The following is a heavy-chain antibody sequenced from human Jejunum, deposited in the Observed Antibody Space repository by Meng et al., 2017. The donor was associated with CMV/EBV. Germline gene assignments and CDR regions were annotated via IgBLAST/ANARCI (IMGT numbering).Heavy chain of an antibody. Sequence: AASGFTFSSYSMNWVRQAPGKGLEWVSSISSSSSYIYYADSVKGRFTISRDNAKNSLYLQMNSLRAEDTAVYYCARLYCSGGSCYNWGQGTLVTVSS. CDR3: ARLYCSGGSCYN. D-gene: IGHD2-15*01. J-gene: IGHJ4*02. V-gene: IGHV3-21*01. CDR2: ISSSSSYI. CDR1: GFTFSSYS.